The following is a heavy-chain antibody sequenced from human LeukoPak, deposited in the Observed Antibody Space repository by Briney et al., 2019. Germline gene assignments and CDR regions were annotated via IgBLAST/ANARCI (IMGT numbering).Heavy chain of an antibody. CDR3: ERQRIFGEFDY. CDR1: GFTFSSYG. J-gene: IGHJ4*02. Sequence: GGSLRLSCAASGFTFSSYGRHWVRQAPGKGLEWVAVISYDGSNKYYAYSVKGRFNISRDNEKTSLYLQMNSLRGEDRGVYVCERQRIFGEFDYWGQGTLVTVSS. D-gene: IGHD3-3*01. V-gene: IGHV3-30*03. CDR2: ISYDGSNK.